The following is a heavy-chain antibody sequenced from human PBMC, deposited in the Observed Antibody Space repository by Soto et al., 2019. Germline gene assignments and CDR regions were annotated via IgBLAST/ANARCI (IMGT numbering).Heavy chain of an antibody. Sequence: ASETLSLTCAVSSGSISSSNWWSWVRQPPGKGLEWIGEIYHSGSTNYNPSLKSRVTISVDKSKNQFALKLSSVTAADTAVYYCVRGRNYYYYMEAWGKGTTVTVSS. J-gene: IGHJ6*03. V-gene: IGHV4-4*02. CDR3: VRGRNYYYYMEA. CDR2: IYHSGST. CDR1: SGSISSSNW.